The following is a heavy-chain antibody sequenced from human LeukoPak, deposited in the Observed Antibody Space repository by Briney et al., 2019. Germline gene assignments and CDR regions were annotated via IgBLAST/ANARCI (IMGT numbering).Heavy chain of an antibody. V-gene: IGHV3-23*01. CDR3: AKRFCSSGGCSDFDY. CDR1: GFTFTNYA. Sequence: GGSLRLSCAASGFTFTNYAMSWVRQAPGKGLERVSVISASGGSTYHADSVKGRFTISRDNSKNTLYLQMNSLKAEDTAVYYCAKRFCSSGGCSDFDYWGQGTLVTVSS. CDR2: ISASGGST. J-gene: IGHJ4*02. D-gene: IGHD2-15*01.